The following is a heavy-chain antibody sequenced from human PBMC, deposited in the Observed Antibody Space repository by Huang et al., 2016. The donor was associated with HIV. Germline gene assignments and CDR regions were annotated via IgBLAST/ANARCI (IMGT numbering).Heavy chain of an antibody. CDR3: ASASIAARRWFDP. Sequence: QVQLQESGPGLVKPSETLSLTCTVSGGSMSSYYWSWIRQPPGKGLECIGYIYYSGSPNSNPSLSIRVTLSAATSKNQFSLRLSSVTAADTAVYYCASASIAARRWFDPWGQGSLVTVSS. D-gene: IGHD6-6*01. V-gene: IGHV4-59*01. J-gene: IGHJ5*02. CDR1: GGSMSSYY. CDR2: IYYSGSP.